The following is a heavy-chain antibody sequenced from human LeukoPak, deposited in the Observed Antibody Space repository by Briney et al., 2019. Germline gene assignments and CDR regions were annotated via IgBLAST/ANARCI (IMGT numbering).Heavy chain of an antibody. Sequence: ASVKVSCKASGFTFTGYYLHWVRQAPGQGLEWMGWIKSNSGETKFAEKFRGRVTMTRDTAINTAYMDLRDLTSDDTAVYYCARENEGWPLHYYGVDVWGQGTTVTVSS. V-gene: IGHV1-2*02. D-gene: IGHD6-19*01. CDR1: GFTFTGYY. CDR2: IKSNSGET. CDR3: ARENEGWPLHYYGVDV. J-gene: IGHJ6*02.